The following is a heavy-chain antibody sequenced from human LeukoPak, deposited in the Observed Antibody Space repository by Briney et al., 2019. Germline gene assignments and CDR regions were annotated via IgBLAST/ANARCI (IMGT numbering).Heavy chain of an antibody. D-gene: IGHD4-17*01. V-gene: IGHV3-23*01. CDR1: GFTFSSYA. CDR3: AKDRHDYGDYLGGVGFDY. CDR2: ISGSGGST. J-gene: IGHJ4*02. Sequence: GGSLRLSCAASGFTFSSYAMSWVRQAPGKGLEWVSAISGSGGSTYYADSVKGQFTISRDNSKNTLYLQMNSLRAEDTAVYYCAKDRHDYGDYLGGVGFDYWGQGTLVTVSS.